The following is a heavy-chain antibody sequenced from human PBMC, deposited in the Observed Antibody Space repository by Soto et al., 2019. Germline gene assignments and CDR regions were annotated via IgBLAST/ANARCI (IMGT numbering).Heavy chain of an antibody. V-gene: IGHV1-69*06. Sequence: QVQLVQSGPEVKKPGSSVKVSCKTSGDTFKKFAISWLRQAPGQGPEWMGGIIPMFGTTKYTQKFQGRVTLTADKSTGTAYMELTSLMSEDTATYFCARGVVPSAGAAPHYFHYGVYVWGQGTTVTVSS. CDR3: ARGVVPSAGAAPHYFHYGVYV. CDR2: IIPMFGTT. CDR1: GDTFKKFA. J-gene: IGHJ6*02. D-gene: IGHD6-6*01.